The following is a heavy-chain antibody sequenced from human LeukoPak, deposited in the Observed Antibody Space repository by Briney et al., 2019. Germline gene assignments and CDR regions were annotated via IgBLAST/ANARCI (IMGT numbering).Heavy chain of an antibody. CDR2: ISGSGDST. Sequence: GGSLRLSCAASGFTFSAHAVSWVRQAPGKGPEWVSDISGSGDSTYSADSVGGRFTISRDNSKNTLHLQMNSLRDEDTAVYFCARGAGESCGGDCYSRVLDYWGQGTLVTVSS. CDR1: GFTFSAHA. J-gene: IGHJ4*02. CDR3: ARGAGESCGGDCYSRVLDY. D-gene: IGHD2-21*02. V-gene: IGHV3-23*01.